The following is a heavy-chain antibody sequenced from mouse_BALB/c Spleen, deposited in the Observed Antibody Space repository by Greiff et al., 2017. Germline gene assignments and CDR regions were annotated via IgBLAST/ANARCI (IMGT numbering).Heavy chain of an antibody. V-gene: IGHV1-82*01. CDR3: ARAEFITTATAY. Sequence: VQLQQSGPELVKPGASVKISCKASGYAFSSSWMNWVKQRPGQGLEWIGRIYPGDGDTNYNGKFKGKATLTADKSSSTAYMQLSSLTSVDSAVYFCARAEFITTATAYWGQGTLVTVSA. CDR2: IYPGDGDT. CDR1: GYAFSSSW. J-gene: IGHJ3*01. D-gene: IGHD1-2*01.